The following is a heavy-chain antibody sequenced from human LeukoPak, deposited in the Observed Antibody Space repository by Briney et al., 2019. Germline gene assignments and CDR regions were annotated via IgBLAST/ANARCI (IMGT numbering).Heavy chain of an antibody. V-gene: IGHV1-69*06. Sequence: EASVKVSCKASGGTFSSYAISWVRQAPGQGLEWMGGIIPIFGTANYAQKFQGRVTITADKSTSTAYMELSSLRSEDTAVYYCARGRGPVATNPSDFWGQGTLVTVSS. D-gene: IGHD5-12*01. CDR3: ARGRGPVATNPSDF. CDR2: IIPIFGTA. J-gene: IGHJ4*02. CDR1: GGTFSSYA.